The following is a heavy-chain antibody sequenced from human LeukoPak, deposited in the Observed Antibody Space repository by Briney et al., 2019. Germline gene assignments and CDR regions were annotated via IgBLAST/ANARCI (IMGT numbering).Heavy chain of an antibody. CDR3: AKVGSSWYYYYGMDV. J-gene: IGHJ6*02. CDR1: GFTFSSYA. V-gene: IGHV3-23*01. CDR2: ISGSGGNT. D-gene: IGHD6-13*01. Sequence: GGSLRLSCAASGFTFSSYAMSWVRQAPGKGLEWVSVISGSGGNTYYADSVKGRFTISRDNSKNTLYLQMNSLRAEDTAVYYCAKVGSSWYYYYGMDVWGQGTTVTVSS.